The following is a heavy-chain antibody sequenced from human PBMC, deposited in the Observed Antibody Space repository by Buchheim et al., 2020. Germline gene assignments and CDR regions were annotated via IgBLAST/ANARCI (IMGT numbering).Heavy chain of an antibody. J-gene: IGHJ6*02. CDR3: ARTTVTTSSYYYYGMDV. CDR2: IYHSGST. V-gene: IGHV4-38-2*02. D-gene: IGHD4-17*01. Sequence: QVQLQESGPGLVKPSETLSLTCTVSGYSISSGYYWGWIRQPPGKGLEWIGSIYHSGSTYYNPSLKSRVTISVDTSKNQFSPKLSSVTAADTAVYYCARTTVTTSSYYYYGMDVWGQGTT. CDR1: GYSISSGYY.